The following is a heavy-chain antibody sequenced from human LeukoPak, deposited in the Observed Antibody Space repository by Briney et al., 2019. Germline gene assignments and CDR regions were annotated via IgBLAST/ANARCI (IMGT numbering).Heavy chain of an antibody. D-gene: IGHD2-15*01. J-gene: IGHJ5*02. CDR2: INPNSGGA. Sequence: GASVKVSCKASGYTFTSYYMHWLRQAPGQGLEWMGWINPNSGGADYAQKFQGRVTMTRDTSISTAYMALSRLRSDDTAVYYCAKGPPEYCSGGSCHSGRNWIDPWGQGTLVTVSS. CDR1: GYTFTSYY. CDR3: AKGPPEYCSGGSCHSGRNWIDP. V-gene: IGHV1-2*02.